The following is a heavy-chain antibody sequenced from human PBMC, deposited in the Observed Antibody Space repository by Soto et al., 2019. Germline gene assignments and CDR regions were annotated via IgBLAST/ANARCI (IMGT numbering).Heavy chain of an antibody. V-gene: IGHV4-30-4*01. CDR3: ARDLSEAGFGYYGMDV. D-gene: IGHD3-16*01. CDR2: IYYSGST. CDR1: GGSISSGDYY. Sequence: SETLSLTCTVSGGSISSGDYYWSWIRQPPGKGLEWIGYIYYSGSTYYNPSLKSRVTISVDTSKNQFSLKLSSVTAADTDVYYCARDLSEAGFGYYGMDVWGQGTTVTVSS. J-gene: IGHJ6*02.